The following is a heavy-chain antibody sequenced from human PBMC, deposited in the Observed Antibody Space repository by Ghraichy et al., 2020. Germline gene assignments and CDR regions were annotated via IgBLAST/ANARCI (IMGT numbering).Heavy chain of an antibody. D-gene: IGHD3-22*01. CDR1: GFTFSDHA. CDR2: ISATGANT. V-gene: IGHV3-23*01. J-gene: IGHJ4*02. Sequence: SCAASGFTFSDHAMSWVRQAPGKGLEWVLSISATGANTYSADSVKDRLSISRDNSRNTVFLHMNFLTADDTAVYYCAVNHLLGSSGYTFDQWGQGALVIVSA. CDR3: AVNHLLGSSGYTFDQ.